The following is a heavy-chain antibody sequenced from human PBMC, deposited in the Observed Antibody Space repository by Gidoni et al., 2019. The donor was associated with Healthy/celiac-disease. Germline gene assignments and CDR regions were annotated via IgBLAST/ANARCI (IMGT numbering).Heavy chain of an antibody. D-gene: IGHD6-19*01. CDR1: GFTFDYYA. J-gene: IGHJ4*02. CDR3: AKEAAVAWGLFDY. V-gene: IGHV3-9*01. CDR2: ISWNSGSI. Sequence: GRLVEAGGGWGQTGRSLRRSCATSGFTFDYYAMNLGRQAPGEGWEWVSGISWNSGSIGYADSVTGLFTISRDNVKTSLHLQINSLRDEDTALYYCAKEAAVAWGLFDYWGQGTLVTVSS.